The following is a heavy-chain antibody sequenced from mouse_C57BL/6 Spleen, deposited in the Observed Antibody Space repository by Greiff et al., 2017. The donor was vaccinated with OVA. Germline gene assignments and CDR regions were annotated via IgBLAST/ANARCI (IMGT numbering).Heavy chain of an antibody. Sequence: DVMLVESGGGLVKPGGSLKLSCAASGFTFSSYAMSWVRQTPEKRLEWVATISDGGSYTYYPDNVKGRFTISRDNAKNNLYLQMSQLKSEDTAMYYCARDGASTIYFDYWGQGTALTVSA. J-gene: IGHJ2*01. D-gene: IGHD2-1*01. CDR2: ISDGGSYT. V-gene: IGHV5-4*01. CDR3: ARDGASTIYFDY. CDR1: GFTFSSYA.